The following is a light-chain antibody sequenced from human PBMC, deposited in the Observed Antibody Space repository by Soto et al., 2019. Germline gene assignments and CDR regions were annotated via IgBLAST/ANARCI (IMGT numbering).Light chain of an antibody. J-gene: IGKJ4*01. CDR2: KAS. Sequence: DIQMTQFPSTLSASVGDRITITCRASQSIGSSLAWYQQRPGKAPNLLIYKASSLESGVPSRFSGSGSGAEFTLTFSSLQPDDFAPYFCLQYYTYPFTFGGGTKVEIK. CDR3: LQYYTYPFT. V-gene: IGKV1-5*03. CDR1: QSIGSS.